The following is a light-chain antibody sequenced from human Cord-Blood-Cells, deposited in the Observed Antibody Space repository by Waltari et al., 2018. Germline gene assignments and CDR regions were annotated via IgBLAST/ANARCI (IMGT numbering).Light chain of an antibody. V-gene: IGKV1-39*01. CDR1: QSISSY. J-gene: IGKJ2*01. CDR2: AAS. Sequence: DCQMNHSPSSLSACVGDRDTITCRSSQSISSYLNWYQQKPGKAPKLLIYAASSLQSGVPSRFSGSGSGTDFTLTISSLQPEDFATYYCQQSYSTPHTFGQGTKLEIK. CDR3: QQSYSTPHT.